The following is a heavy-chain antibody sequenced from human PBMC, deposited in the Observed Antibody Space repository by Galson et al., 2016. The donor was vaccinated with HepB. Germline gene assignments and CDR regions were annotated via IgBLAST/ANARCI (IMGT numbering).Heavy chain of an antibody. J-gene: IGHJ4*02. D-gene: IGHD2-8*01. CDR3: AIGRPEKPGHCANGDCPPLRY. CDR1: GFSFSSYA. Sequence: SLRLSCAASGFSFSSYAMNWVRQAPERGPEWVSSVSIGSDYMYYTDSVKGRFTISRDNAKNSLFLHMNNLSVEDTAVYYCAIGRPEKPGHCANGDCPPLRYWGRGTLVTVS. V-gene: IGHV3-21*01. CDR2: VSIGSDYM.